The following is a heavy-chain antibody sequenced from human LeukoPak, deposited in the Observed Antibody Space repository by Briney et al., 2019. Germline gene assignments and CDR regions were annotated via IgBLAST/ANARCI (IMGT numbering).Heavy chain of an antibody. J-gene: IGHJ6*03. CDR1: GFTFDDYG. CDR2: INWNGGST. D-gene: IGHD3-16*01. CDR3: ARAGELRYMDV. V-gene: IGHV3-20*04. Sequence: PGGSLRLSCAASGFTFDDYGMSWVRQAPGKGLEWVSGINWNGGSTGYADSVKGRFTISRDNAKNSLFLQMSSLRADDTAIYYRARAGELRYMDVWGKGTAVTVSS.